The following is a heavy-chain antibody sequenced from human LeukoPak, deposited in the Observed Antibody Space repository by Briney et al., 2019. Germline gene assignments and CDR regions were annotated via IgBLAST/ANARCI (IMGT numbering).Heavy chain of an antibody. J-gene: IGHJ6*03. CDR1: EFTFSSYW. V-gene: IGHV3-74*01. CDR3: ARDGVVGSRYNHYYHMDV. D-gene: IGHD2-21*01. Sequence: GGSLRLSCAASEFTFSSYWMHWVRQAPGKGLVWVSRINTDGSSTTYADSVKGRFTISRDNVRNTLQLEMSSLRTDDTAVYYCARDGVVGSRYNHYYHMDVWGKGSTVTVS. CDR2: INTDGSST.